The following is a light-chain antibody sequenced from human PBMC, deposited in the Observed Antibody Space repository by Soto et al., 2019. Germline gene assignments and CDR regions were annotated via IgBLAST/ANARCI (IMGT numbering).Light chain of an antibody. CDR1: QSVRSN. CDR3: QQYSAWPLT. V-gene: IGKV3-15*01. Sequence: EIVMTQSPATLSASPGERATLFCMASQSVRSNFLAWYQQKPGQSPRLLIYGASTRATGVPARFSGSGSGTEFTLTISSLQSEDFAVYYCQQYSAWPLTFGGGTKVEIK. CDR2: GAS. J-gene: IGKJ4*01.